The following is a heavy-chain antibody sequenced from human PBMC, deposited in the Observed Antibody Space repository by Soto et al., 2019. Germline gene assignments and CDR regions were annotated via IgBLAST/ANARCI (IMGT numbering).Heavy chain of an antibody. CDR2: INPSGGST. Sequence: GASVKVSCTASGYILSNYYMHWVRQAPGQGLEWMGIINPSGGSTSYPQKFQGRVTMTRDTSTSTVYMELSSLRSEDTAVYYCARGIAAGELDYWGHGTLVTVS. V-gene: IGHV1-46*01. CDR3: ARGIAAGELDY. CDR1: GYILSNYY. J-gene: IGHJ4*01. D-gene: IGHD6-13*01.